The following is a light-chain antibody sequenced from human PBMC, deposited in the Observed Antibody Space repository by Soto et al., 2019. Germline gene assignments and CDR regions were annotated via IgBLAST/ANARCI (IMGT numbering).Light chain of an antibody. V-gene: IGLV1-44*01. CDR2: SNN. CDR1: SSSIGSNA. CDR3: EAWDDSLNAYV. Sequence: QSVLTQPPSASGAPGQWVSISCSGSSSSIGSNAVNWYQQLPGTAPKLLIYSNNQRPSGVPARFSGSKSGTSASLAISGLQSEDDADFYCEAWDDSLNAYVFGTGTKVTVL. J-gene: IGLJ1*01.